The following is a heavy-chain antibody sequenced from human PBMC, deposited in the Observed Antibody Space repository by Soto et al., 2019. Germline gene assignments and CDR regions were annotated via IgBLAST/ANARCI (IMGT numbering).Heavy chain of an antibody. CDR3: AKDIVLMVYALVYGMDV. V-gene: IGHV3-30*18. CDR2: ISYDGSNK. Sequence: QVQLVESGGGVVQPGRSLRLSCAASGFTFSSYGMHWVRQAPGKGLEWVAVISYDGSNKYYADSVKGRFTISRDNSKNTLYLQMNSLRAEDTAVYYCAKDIVLMVYALVYGMDVWGQGTTVTVSS. J-gene: IGHJ6*02. D-gene: IGHD2-8*01. CDR1: GFTFSSYG.